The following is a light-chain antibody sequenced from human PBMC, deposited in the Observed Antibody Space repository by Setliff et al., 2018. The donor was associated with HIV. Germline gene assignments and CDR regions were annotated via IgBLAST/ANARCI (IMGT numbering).Light chain of an antibody. V-gene: IGLV2-14*01. Sequence: QSVLTQPASVSGSPGQSITISCTGTNSDVGGYNYVSWYQHHPGKAPKLMIFAVSNRPSGVSHRFSGSKSGNTASLTISGLQAEDEADYFCTSSTKTNTITRVFGTGTKVTVL. CDR1: NSDVGGYNY. CDR2: AVS. J-gene: IGLJ1*01. CDR3: TSSTKTNTITRV.